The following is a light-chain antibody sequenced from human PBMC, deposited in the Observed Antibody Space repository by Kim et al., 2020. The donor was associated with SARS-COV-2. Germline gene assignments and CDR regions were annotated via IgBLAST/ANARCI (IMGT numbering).Light chain of an antibody. J-gene: IGKJ5*01. Sequence: SLSPGERATLSGRASQSVCNYLAWYQQRPGQAPRILIYDTSNRATGIPARFSGSGSGTDFTLTISSLEPEDFAVYFCQQRSNLITFGQGTRLEIK. CDR1: QSVCNY. CDR2: DTS. V-gene: IGKV3-11*01. CDR3: QQRSNLIT.